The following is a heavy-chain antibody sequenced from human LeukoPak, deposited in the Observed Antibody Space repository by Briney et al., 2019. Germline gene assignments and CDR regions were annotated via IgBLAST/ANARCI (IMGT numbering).Heavy chain of an antibody. CDR2: ISAYNGST. CDR1: GYTFTSYG. CDR3: ARAPPYYDYIWGSYHGR. V-gene: IGHV1-18*01. J-gene: IGHJ4*02. Sequence: GASVKVSCKASGYTFTSYGISWVRQAPGQGLEWMGWISAYNGSTNYAQKLQGRVTMTTDTSTSTAYMELRSLRSDDTAVYYCARAPPYYDYIWGSYHGRWGQGTLVTVSS. D-gene: IGHD3-16*02.